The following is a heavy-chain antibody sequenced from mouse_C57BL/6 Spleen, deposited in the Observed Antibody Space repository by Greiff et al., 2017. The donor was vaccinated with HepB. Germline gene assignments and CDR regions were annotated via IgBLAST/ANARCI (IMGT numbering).Heavy chain of an antibody. J-gene: IGHJ4*01. V-gene: IGHV5-12*01. CDR1: GFTFSDYY. CDR3: ARPPHGDYAMDY. Sequence: EVKLMESGGGLVQPGGSLKLSCAASGFTFSDYYMYWVRQTPEKRLEWVAYISNGGGSTYYPDTVKGRFTISRDNAKNTLYLQMSRLKSEDTAMYYCARPPHGDYAMDYWGQGTSVTVSS. CDR2: ISNGGGST.